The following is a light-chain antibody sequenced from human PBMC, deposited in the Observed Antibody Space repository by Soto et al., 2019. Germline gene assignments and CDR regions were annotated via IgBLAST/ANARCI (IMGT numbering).Light chain of an antibody. J-gene: IGKJ1*01. CDR1: QSVNSNY. CDR2: GAS. CDR3: QQSDSTPPT. Sequence: EMVLTQSPGTLSLSPGDRATLSCSASQSVNSNYLAWYQRKPGQAPRLLIYGASNRATDIPYRFSASGSGKDFTLTITRLEAEDFAVYYCQQSDSTPPTFGQGTKVEVK. V-gene: IGKV3-20*01.